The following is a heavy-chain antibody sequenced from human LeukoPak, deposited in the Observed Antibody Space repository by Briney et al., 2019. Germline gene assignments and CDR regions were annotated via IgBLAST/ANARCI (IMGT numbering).Heavy chain of an antibody. V-gene: IGHV1-2*06. J-gene: IGHJ5*02. CDR2: INPNSGGT. CDR3: ARAYSSSWYVWFDP. CDR1: GYTFTGYY. D-gene: IGHD6-13*01. Sequence: GASVKVSCKASGYTFTGYYMHWVRQAPGQGLEWMGRINPNSGGTNYAQKFQGRVTMTRDTSISTAYMELSRLRSDDTAVYYCARAYSSSWYVWFDPWGQGTLVTVSS.